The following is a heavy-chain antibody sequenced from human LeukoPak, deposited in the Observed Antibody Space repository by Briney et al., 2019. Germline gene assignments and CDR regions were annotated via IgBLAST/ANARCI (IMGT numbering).Heavy chain of an antibody. D-gene: IGHD3-9*01. CDR2: ISAYNGNT. J-gene: IGHJ3*02. V-gene: IGHV1-18*01. CDR3: ARDAGVLRYFDWLSEDAFDI. CDR1: GYTLTSYG. Sequence: ASVKVSCKASGYTLTSYGISWVRQAPGQGLEWMGWISAYNGNTNYAQKLQGRVTMTTDTSTSTAYMELRSLRSDDTAVYYCARDAGVLRYFDWLSEDAFDIWGQGTMVTVSS.